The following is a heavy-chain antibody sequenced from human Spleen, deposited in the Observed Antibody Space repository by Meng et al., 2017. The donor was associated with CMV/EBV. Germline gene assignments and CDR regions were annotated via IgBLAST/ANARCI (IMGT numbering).Heavy chain of an antibody. Sequence: CKVSGYTFNTHSINWVRQAPGQGLEWMGWINTYNGNTKFAQKFQGRVTLTTDSSTTTAFMELRSLRSDDTAVYYCARDEANWGFCDLWGRGTLVTVSS. CDR3: ARDEANWGFCDL. D-gene: IGHD7-27*01. V-gene: IGHV1-18*01. J-gene: IGHJ2*01. CDR1: GYTFNTHS. CDR2: INTYNGNT.